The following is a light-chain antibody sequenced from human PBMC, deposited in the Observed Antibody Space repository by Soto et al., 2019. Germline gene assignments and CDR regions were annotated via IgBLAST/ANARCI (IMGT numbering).Light chain of an antibody. CDR2: KAS. V-gene: IGKV1-5*03. CDR3: QHYNSYSEA. J-gene: IGKJ1*01. Sequence: DIQMAKPPARLSGSVGDRVTITLRASQTISSWLAWYQQKPGKAPKLLIYKASTLKSGVPSRFSGSGSGTEFTLTISSLQPDDFATYYCQHYNSYSEAFGQGTKVDIK. CDR1: QTISSW.